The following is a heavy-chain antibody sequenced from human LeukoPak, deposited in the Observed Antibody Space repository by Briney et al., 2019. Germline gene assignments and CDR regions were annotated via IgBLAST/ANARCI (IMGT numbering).Heavy chain of an antibody. CDR3: ARGSSSWYLPPLDY. Sequence: SQTLSLTCTVSGGSISSGDYYWSWIRQPPGKGLEWIGYIYYSGSTYYNPSLKSRVTISVDTSKNQFSLKLSSVTAADTAVYYWARGSSSWYLPPLDYWGQGTLVTVSS. CDR2: IYYSGST. V-gene: IGHV4-30-4*01. D-gene: IGHD6-13*01. CDR1: GGSISSGDYY. J-gene: IGHJ4*02.